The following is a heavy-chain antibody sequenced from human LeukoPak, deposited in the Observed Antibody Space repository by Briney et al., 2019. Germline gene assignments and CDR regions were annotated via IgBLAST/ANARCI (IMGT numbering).Heavy chain of an antibody. J-gene: IGHJ4*02. Sequence: GGSLRPSCAASGLTISSYAMSWVRQPPGKGLEGVSAISGSCGSTYDADSVKGRFTLSRDNSKTTLCLQMNSLRAEDTAVYYCAKDLLTRWPLNWGQGTLVTVSS. CDR2: ISGSCGST. CDR3: AKDLLTRWPLN. CDR1: GLTISSYA. D-gene: IGHD5-24*01. V-gene: IGHV3-23*01.